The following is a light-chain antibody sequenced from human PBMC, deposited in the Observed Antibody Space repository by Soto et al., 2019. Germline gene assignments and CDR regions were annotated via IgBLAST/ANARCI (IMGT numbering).Light chain of an antibody. J-gene: IGKJ1*01. CDR3: QQYTNWRT. CDR1: QSVSSN. CDR2: DAS. V-gene: IGKV3-15*01. Sequence: EIVMTQSPATLSVSPGERATLSCMASQSVSSNLAWYQQKPSQAPRLLIYDASTGATGIPARFSGSGSGTEFTLTISSLQSEDCGVYYCQQYTNWRTFGQGTKVDIK.